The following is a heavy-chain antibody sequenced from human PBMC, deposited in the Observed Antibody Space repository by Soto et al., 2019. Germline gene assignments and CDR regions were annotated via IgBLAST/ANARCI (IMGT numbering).Heavy chain of an antibody. CDR2: ISGSGVIT. Sequence: EVQLLESGGGLVQPGGSLRLSCAASGFTFSSYAMSWVRQAPGKGLEWVSGISGSGVITYYADSVKGRFTISRDNSRNTLYLQMNSLTADDTAVYYCAKVGGTGPTVILNWFDPWGQGTLVTVSS. CDR3: AKVGGTGPTVILNWFDP. D-gene: IGHD4-4*01. J-gene: IGHJ5*02. V-gene: IGHV3-23*01. CDR1: GFTFSSYA.